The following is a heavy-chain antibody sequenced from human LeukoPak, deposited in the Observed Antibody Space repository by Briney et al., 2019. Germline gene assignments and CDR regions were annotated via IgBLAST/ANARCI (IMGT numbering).Heavy chain of an antibody. V-gene: IGHV3-48*03. CDR3: ARGYGMDV. CDR1: GFTFSSYE. CDR2: LSSSGNTI. J-gene: IGHJ6*02. Sequence: GGSLRLSCAGSGFTFSSYEMNWVRQAPGEGMQWDSYLSSSGNTISYAASARGRFTITRDNAKNTLHLQMNSLKAEDSAAYYCARGYGMDVWGQGTTVTVSS.